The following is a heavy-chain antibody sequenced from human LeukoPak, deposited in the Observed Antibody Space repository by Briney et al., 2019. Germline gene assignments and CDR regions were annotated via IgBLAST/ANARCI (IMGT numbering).Heavy chain of an antibody. CDR2: ISGSGGGT. CDR3: AKEAPFGVRGVIIKGFDY. J-gene: IGHJ4*02. Sequence: PGGSLRLSCAASGFTFSSYGMSWVRQAPGKGLEWVSAISGSGGGTYYADSVKGRFTISRDNSKNTLYLQMNSLRAEDTAVYYCAKEAPFGVRGVIIKGFDYWGQGTLVTVSS. CDR1: GFTFSSYG. D-gene: IGHD3-10*01. V-gene: IGHV3-23*01.